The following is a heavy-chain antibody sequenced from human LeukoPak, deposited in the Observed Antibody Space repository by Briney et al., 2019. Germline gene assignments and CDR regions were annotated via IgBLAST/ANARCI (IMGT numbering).Heavy chain of an antibody. D-gene: IGHD3-22*01. V-gene: IGHV4-39*07. CDR1: GGSISSGGYY. CDR3: ARAPPDSSGYHDY. Sequence: SETLSLTCTVSGGSISSGGYYWGWIRQPPGKGLEWIGSIYQSGSTYYNPSLKSRVTISVDTSKNQFSLKLSSVTAADTAVYYCARAPPDSSGYHDYWGQGTLVTVSP. J-gene: IGHJ4*02. CDR2: IYQSGST.